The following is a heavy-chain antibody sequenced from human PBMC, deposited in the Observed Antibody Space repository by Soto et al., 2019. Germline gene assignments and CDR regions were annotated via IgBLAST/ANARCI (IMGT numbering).Heavy chain of an antibody. CDR1: GFTFRSYG. CDR2: IRSDESNR. V-gene: IGHV3-33*01. CDR3: ARDWTYYSGSERNYHYGLDV. Sequence: PGGSLRLSCEASGFTFRSYGVHWVRQAPGKGMEWVAIIRSDESNRYYAESVKGRFTISRDNSKNTVYLEMYSLRAEDTAMYYCARDWTYYSGSERNYHYGLDVWGQGTTVTVSS. D-gene: IGHD3-10*01. J-gene: IGHJ6*02.